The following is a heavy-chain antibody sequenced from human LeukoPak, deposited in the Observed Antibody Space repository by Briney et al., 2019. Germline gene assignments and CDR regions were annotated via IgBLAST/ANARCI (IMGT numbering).Heavy chain of an antibody. CDR1: GFTFSSYA. CDR3: ARGYGDFTYYFDY. CDR2: ISYDGSNK. V-gene: IGHV3-30*04. J-gene: IGHJ4*02. Sequence: PGGSLRLSCAASGFTFSSYAMHWVRQAPGNGLEWVAVISYDGSNKYYADSVKGRFTISRDNSKNTLYLQMNSLRAEDTAVYYCARGYGDFTYYFDYWGQGTLVTVSS. D-gene: IGHD4-17*01.